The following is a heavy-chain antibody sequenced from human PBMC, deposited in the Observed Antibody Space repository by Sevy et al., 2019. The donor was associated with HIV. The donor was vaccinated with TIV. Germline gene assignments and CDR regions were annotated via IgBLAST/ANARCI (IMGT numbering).Heavy chain of an antibody. CDR2: ISSSGSTI. J-gene: IGHJ6*02. D-gene: IGHD2-15*01. V-gene: IGHV3-48*03. CDR1: GFTFSSYE. Sequence: GGSLRLSCAASGFTFSSYEMNWVRQAPGKGLEWVSYISSSGSTIYYADSVKGRFTISRDNAKNSLYLQMNSLRAEDTAVYYCAGLYCSGGSCYPYYYYGIDVWGQGTTVTVSS. CDR3: AGLYCSGGSCYPYYYYGIDV.